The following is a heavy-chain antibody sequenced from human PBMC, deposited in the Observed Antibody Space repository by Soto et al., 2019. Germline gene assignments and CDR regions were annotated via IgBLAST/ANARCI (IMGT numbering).Heavy chain of an antibody. CDR2: ISYGGST. CDR3: SRGILV. J-gene: IGHJ4*02. V-gene: IGHV4-31*03. D-gene: IGHD5-18*01. CDR1: GGSINSGGYC. Sequence: QVQLQESGPGLVKPSQTLSLTCTVSGGSINSGGYCWRWIRQHPGKGLDWIGCISYGGSTSYNPSLKSRVTISVDTSKNKFSLQLNSVTAADTAGYYCSRGILVWGQGALITVSS.